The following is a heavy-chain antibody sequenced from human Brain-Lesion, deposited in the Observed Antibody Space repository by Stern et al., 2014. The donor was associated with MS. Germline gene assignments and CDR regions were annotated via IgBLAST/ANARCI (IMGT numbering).Heavy chain of an antibody. Sequence: EVQLLESVGGLVQPGGSLRLSCAGSGFSLSSYWMSWVRQAPGKGPELVATIKQDGSERYYVDSVKGRFTISRDNSKNSVFLQMNSLRVDDTSVYYCARDCGSGSCYQTQYYYGVDVWGQGTTVIVSS. CDR2: IKQDGSER. V-gene: IGHV3-7*01. CDR3: ARDCGSGSCYQTQYYYGVDV. CDR1: GFSLSSYW. D-gene: IGHD2-15*01. J-gene: IGHJ6*02.